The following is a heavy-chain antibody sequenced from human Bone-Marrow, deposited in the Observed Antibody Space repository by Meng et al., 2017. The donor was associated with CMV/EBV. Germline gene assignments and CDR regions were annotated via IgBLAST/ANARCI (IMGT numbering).Heavy chain of an antibody. J-gene: IGHJ5*02. V-gene: IGHV4-34*12. CDR1: GGSFSGYY. CDR2: IIESGGT. D-gene: IGHD3-16*01. CDR3: ARGKLNLGP. Sequence: GSLRLSCAVSGGSFSGYYWSWVRQSPQRGLEWIGEIIESGGTVYNPSLESRVTMSIDISNNQFFLGMTSVTAADTGVYFCARGKLNLGPWGQGTPVTVSS.